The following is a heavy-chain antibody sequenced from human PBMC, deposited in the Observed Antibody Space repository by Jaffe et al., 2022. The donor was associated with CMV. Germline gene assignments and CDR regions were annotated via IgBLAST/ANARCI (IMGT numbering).Heavy chain of an antibody. D-gene: IGHD2-15*01. CDR3: AKDIGGGIVYYFDY. J-gene: IGHJ4*02. CDR2: ISWNSGSI. Sequence: EVQLVESGGGLVQPGRSLRLSCAASGFTFDDYAMHWVRQAPGKGLEWVSGISWNSGSIGYADSVKGRFTISRDNAKNSLYLQMNSLRAEDTALYYCAKDIGGGIVYYFDYWGQGTLVTVSS. V-gene: IGHV3-9*01. CDR1: GFTFDDYA.